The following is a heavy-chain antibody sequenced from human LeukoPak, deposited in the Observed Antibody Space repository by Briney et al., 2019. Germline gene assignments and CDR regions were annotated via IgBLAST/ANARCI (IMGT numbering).Heavy chain of an antibody. CDR2: IIGIGGST. Sequence: GGSLRLSCAASGFTFSSYAMSWVRPAPGKGLEWVSAIIGIGGSTYYTDSVKGRFTMLRDNSKNTLYLQMNSLRAEETALYYCARKGPSLMWGLYYWGQGTRVTVSS. CDR1: GFTFSSYA. CDR3: ARKGPSLMWGLYY. V-gene: IGHV3-23*01. D-gene: IGHD7-27*01. J-gene: IGHJ4*02.